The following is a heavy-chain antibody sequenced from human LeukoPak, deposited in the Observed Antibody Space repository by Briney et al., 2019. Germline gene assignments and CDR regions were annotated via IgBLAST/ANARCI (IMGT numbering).Heavy chain of an antibody. CDR2: INSDGSST. Sequence: GGSLRLSCAASGFTFSSYWMHWVRQAPGKGLVWVSRINSDGSSTSYADSVEGRFTISRDNAKNTLYLQMNSLRVEDTAAYYCARDQMAYCSSTSCYDDGMDVWGKGTTVTVSS. CDR3: ARDQMAYCSSTSCYDDGMDV. J-gene: IGHJ6*04. CDR1: GFTFSSYW. D-gene: IGHD2-2*01. V-gene: IGHV3-74*01.